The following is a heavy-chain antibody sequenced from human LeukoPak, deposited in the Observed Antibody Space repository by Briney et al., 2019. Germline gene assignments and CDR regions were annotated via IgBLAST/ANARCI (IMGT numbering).Heavy chain of an antibody. Sequence: GRSLRLSCAASGFTFSSYGMHWVRQAPGKGLEWVAVIWYDGSNKYYADSVKGRFTISRDNSKNTLHLQMNSLRAEDTAVYYCARASSSWYGYYYGMDVWGQGTTVTVSS. J-gene: IGHJ6*02. CDR3: ARASSSWYGYYYGMDV. V-gene: IGHV3-33*01. CDR1: GFTFSSYG. CDR2: IWYDGSNK. D-gene: IGHD6-13*01.